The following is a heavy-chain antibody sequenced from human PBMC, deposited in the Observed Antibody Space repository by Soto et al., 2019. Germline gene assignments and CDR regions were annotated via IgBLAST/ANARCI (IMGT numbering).Heavy chain of an antibody. V-gene: IGHV1-46*01. Sequence: GASVKVSCKASGYTFTSYGISWVRQAPGQGLEWMGIINASGGNTSYAQKFQGRVTMTRDTSTSTVYMELSSLRSEDTAVYYCARATDYGDFNFDYWGQGTLVTVSS. CDR3: ARATDYGDFNFDY. CDR2: INASGGNT. J-gene: IGHJ4*02. CDR1: GYTFTSYG. D-gene: IGHD4-17*01.